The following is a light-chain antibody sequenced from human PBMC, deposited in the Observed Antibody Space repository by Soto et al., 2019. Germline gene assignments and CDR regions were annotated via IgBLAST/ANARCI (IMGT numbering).Light chain of an antibody. CDR2: EGS. CDR3: CSYAGSSTPVV. V-gene: IGLV2-23*01. CDR1: SSDVGSYNL. J-gene: IGLJ2*01. Sequence: QSALTQPASVSGSPGQSITISCTGTSSDVGSYNLVSWYQQHPGKAPKLMIYEGSKRPSGVSNRFSGSKSGNTASLEISGLQAEDEADYDCCSYAGSSTPVVFGGGTKLTVL.